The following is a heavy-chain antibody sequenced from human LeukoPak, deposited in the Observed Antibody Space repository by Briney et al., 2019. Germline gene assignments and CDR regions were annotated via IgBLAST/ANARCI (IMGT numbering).Heavy chain of an antibody. CDR3: AKDLHDSSGYYSPLFDY. CDR1: GFTFSSYA. Sequence: GGSLRLSCAASGFTFSSYAMHWVRQAPGRGLEGVAFIRYDGSNKYYADSVKGRFTISRDNSKHTLYLQMNSLRAEDTAVYYCAKDLHDSSGYYSPLFDYWGQGTLVTVSS. D-gene: IGHD3-22*01. CDR2: IRYDGSNK. J-gene: IGHJ4*02. V-gene: IGHV3-30*02.